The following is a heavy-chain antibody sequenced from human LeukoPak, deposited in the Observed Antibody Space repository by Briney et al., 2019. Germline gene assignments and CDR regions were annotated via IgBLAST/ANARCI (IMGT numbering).Heavy chain of an antibody. CDR1: GFTFSSYA. CDR3: ARVGSGYALDI. CDR2: ISSNGGST. J-gene: IGHJ3*02. V-gene: IGHV3-64*01. Sequence: GSLRLSLAASGFTFSSYAMHWVRQAPGKGPEYVSAISSNGGSTYYANSVKRRFTISRDNSKNTLYLQMGSLRGEEMTVYYCARVGSGYALDIWGQGTMVSVSS. D-gene: IGHD1-26*01.